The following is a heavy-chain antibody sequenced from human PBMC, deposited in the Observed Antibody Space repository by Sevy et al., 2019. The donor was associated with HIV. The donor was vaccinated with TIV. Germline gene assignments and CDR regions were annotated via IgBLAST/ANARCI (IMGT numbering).Heavy chain of an antibody. CDR2: ISGSGGST. CDR3: AKAGITMIVVAVYYFDF. D-gene: IGHD3-22*01. CDR1: GFTFSSYA. V-gene: IGHV3-23*01. J-gene: IGHJ4*02. Sequence: GGSLRLSCAASGFTFSSYAMSWVRQAPGKGLEWVSAISGSGGSTYYADSVKGRFTISRDNSKNTLYLQMNSLRAEDTAVYYCAKAGITMIVVAVYYFDFWGQGTLVTVSS.